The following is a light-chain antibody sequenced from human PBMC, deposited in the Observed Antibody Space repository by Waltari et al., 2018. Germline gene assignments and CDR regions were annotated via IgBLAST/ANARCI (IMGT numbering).Light chain of an antibody. Sequence: DIVMTQSPDSLAVSLGERAPLKCKSSQSVLSRSNKKNYLGWYQQKPGRPPKLLITWESTRESGIPDRFSGSGSGTEFARSISSLQAEDVAVYYCQQCYSPPYTFGQGPKLEIK. V-gene: IGKV4-1*01. CDR3: QQCYSPPYT. CDR2: WES. CDR1: QSVLSRSNKKNY. J-gene: IGKJ2*01.